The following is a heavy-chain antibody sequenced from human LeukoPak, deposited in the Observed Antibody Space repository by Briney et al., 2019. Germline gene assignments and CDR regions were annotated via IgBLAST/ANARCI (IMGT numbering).Heavy chain of an antibody. CDR1: GFVFSRYG. J-gene: IGHJ4*02. CDR2: MRYGGVNK. CDR3: AKLGGRAAAVWLDS. D-gene: IGHD6-25*01. Sequence: GGSLRLSCAASGFVFSRYGMHWVRQAPGMGLEWVAFMRYGGVNKYYTDSVKGRFTISRDNSKNTVYLQMNSLRVEETDVYYCAKLGGRAAAVWLDSWGRGTLVTVSS. V-gene: IGHV3-30*02.